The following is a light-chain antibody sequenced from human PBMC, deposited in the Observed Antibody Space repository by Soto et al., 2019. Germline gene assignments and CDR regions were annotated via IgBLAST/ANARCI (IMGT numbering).Light chain of an antibody. CDR1: GSDVGAYNL. CDR3: CSFAGGRNV. Sequence: VLTQPASVSGSPGQSITISCSGTGSDVGAYNLVSWYQQFPGKAPKLMIFEVSQRPSGVSSRFSGSKSGSTASLTISGLQADDEADYYCCSFAGGRNVFGTGTKVTVL. CDR2: EVS. V-gene: IGLV2-23*02. J-gene: IGLJ1*01.